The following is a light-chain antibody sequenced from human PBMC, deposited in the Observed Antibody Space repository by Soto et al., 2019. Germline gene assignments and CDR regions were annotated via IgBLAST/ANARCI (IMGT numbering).Light chain of an antibody. CDR2: TAG. CDR3: SAWDNSLNGYV. Sequence: QSVLTQPLSASASPGQRVTIYCSGGSSNIGSNTVAWYQHLPGTAPPRLIFTAGQRPSGVPGRFCGSKSGTSASLAISGLQSEDEAEYYCSAWDNSLNGYVFGPGTKLTVL. V-gene: IGLV1-44*01. J-gene: IGLJ1*01. CDR1: SSNIGSNT.